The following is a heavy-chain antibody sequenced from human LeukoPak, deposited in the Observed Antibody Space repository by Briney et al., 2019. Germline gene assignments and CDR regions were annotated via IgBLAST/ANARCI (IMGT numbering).Heavy chain of an antibody. J-gene: IGHJ5*02. Sequence: ASVKVSCKASGYIFTSYVISWVRQPPGQGLEWMGCINAYNFNTNTAQNYQGRLTMTTDTSATTPYMELSNLRSDDTAIYYCARGRWQRQPFDPWGQGTLVTVSS. CDR3: ARGRWQRQPFDP. CDR1: GYIFTSYV. D-gene: IGHD6-25*01. CDR2: INAYNFNT. V-gene: IGHV1-18*01.